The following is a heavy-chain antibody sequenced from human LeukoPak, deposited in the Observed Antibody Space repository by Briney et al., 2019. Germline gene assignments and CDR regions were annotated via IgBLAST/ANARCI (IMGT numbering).Heavy chain of an antibody. CDR3: ARVSGIHYYYMDV. J-gene: IGHJ6*03. CDR2: INPNSGGT. Sequence: ASVKVSCKASGYTFTGYYMHWVRQAPGQGLEWMGWINPNSGGTNYARKFQGRVTMTRDTSISTAYMELSRLRSDDTAVYYCARVSGIHYYYMDVWGKGTTVTVSS. CDR1: GYTFTGYY. D-gene: IGHD3-10*01. V-gene: IGHV1-2*02.